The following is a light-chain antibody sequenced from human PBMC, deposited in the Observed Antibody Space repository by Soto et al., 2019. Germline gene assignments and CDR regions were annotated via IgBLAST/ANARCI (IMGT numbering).Light chain of an antibody. CDR3: MQGTHWPWT. CDR2: RVS. Sequence: DVLLTQSPLSLPVTLGQPASISCRSSQSLVYSDGNNYLNWFQQRPGQSPRSLIYRVSTLGCGVPYRFSGSGSGTDFTLTISRVEAEDVGVYYCMQGTHWPWTFGQGTKVEIK. J-gene: IGKJ1*01. CDR1: QSLVYSDGNNY. V-gene: IGKV2-30*01.